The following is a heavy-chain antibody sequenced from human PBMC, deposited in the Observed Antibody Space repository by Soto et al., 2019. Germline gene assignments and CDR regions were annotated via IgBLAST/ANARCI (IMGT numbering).Heavy chain of an antibody. CDR3: ARILQDALSYYYYGMDV. CDR2: ISSSSSYI. Sequence: GGSLRLSCAASGFTFSSYSMNWVRQAPGKGLEWVSSISSSSSYIYYADSVKGRFTISRDNAKNSLYLQMNSLRAEDTAVYYCARILQDALSYYYYGMDVWGQGTTVTVSS. D-gene: IGHD2-15*01. J-gene: IGHJ6*02. CDR1: GFTFSSYS. V-gene: IGHV3-21*01.